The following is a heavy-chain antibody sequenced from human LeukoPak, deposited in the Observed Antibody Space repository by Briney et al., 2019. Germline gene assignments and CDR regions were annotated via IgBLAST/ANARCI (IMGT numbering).Heavy chain of an antibody. Sequence: GGSLRLSCAAPGFTFSSYAMHWVRQAPGKGLEWVAVISYDGSNKYYADSVKGRFTISRDNSKNTLYLQMNSLRAEDTAVYYCARVMTVSPFDYWGQGTLVTVSS. CDR3: ARVMTVSPFDY. J-gene: IGHJ4*02. CDR1: GFTFSSYA. D-gene: IGHD1-14*01. V-gene: IGHV3-30-3*01. CDR2: ISYDGSNK.